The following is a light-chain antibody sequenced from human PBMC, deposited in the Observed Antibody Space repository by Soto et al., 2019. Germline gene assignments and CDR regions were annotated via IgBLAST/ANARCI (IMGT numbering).Light chain of an antibody. Sequence: QSVLTQPSSVSGAPGQRVTISCTGSGSTIGAGYDVHWYQQLPGTAPRLLIYDNTNRPSGVPDRFSGSKSGTSASLAISGLQAEDEADYYCQSYDSSLSVVFGGGTKLTVL. V-gene: IGLV1-40*01. J-gene: IGLJ2*01. CDR3: QSYDSSLSVV. CDR2: DNT. CDR1: GSTIGAGYD.